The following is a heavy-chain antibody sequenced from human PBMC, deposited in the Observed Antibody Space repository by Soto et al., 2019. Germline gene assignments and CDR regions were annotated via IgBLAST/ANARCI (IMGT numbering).Heavy chain of an antibody. CDR1: GFTFTSSA. Sequence: SVKVSCKASGFTFTSSAMQWVRQARGQRLEWIGWIVVGSGNTNYAQKFQERVTITRDMSTSTAYMELRSLRSDDTAVYYCARSYSSGWYSRQYFDYWGQGTLVTVSS. V-gene: IGHV1-58*02. J-gene: IGHJ4*02. CDR2: IVVGSGNT. D-gene: IGHD6-19*01. CDR3: ARSYSSGWYSRQYFDY.